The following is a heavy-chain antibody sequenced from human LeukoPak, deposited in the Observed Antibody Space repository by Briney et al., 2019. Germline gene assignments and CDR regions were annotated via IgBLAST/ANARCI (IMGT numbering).Heavy chain of an antibody. V-gene: IGHV1-2*02. D-gene: IGHD3-3*01. Sequence: ASVEVSCKASGYTFTGYYMHWVRQAPGQGLEWMGWINPNSGGTNYAQKFQGRVTMTRDTSISTAYMELSRLRSDDTAVYYCARGPGYDFWSGYYVLGYWGQGTLVTVSS. CDR3: ARGPGYDFWSGYYVLGY. CDR2: INPNSGGT. CDR1: GYTFTGYY. J-gene: IGHJ4*02.